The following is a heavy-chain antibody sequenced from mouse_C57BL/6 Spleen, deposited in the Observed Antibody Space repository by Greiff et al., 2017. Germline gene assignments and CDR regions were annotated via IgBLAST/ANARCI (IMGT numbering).Heavy chain of an antibody. CDR2: IYPRSGNT. CDR1: GYTFTSYG. CDR3: ASFLNAMDY. V-gene: IGHV1-81*01. J-gene: IGHJ4*01. Sequence: VQLKQSGAELARPGASVKLSCKASGYTFTSYGISWVKQRTGQGLEWIGEIYPRSGNTYYNEKFKGKATLTADKSSSTAYMELRSLTSEDSAVYFCASFLNAMDYWGQGTSVTVSS.